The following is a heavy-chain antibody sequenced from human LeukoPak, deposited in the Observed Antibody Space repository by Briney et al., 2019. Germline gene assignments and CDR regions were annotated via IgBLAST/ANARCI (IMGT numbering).Heavy chain of an antibody. V-gene: IGHV4-59*01. CDR2: IYYRGNT. CDR1: GGSITGYY. J-gene: IGHJ4*02. Sequence: PSETLTLTCTVSGGSITGYYWNWIRQPPGKGLEWIGYIYYRGNTNYNPSLKSRLTISVDTSRNQFSLKLSSVTAADTAVYYCARDYGGKFDYWGQGTLVTVSS. D-gene: IGHD4-23*01. CDR3: ARDYGGKFDY.